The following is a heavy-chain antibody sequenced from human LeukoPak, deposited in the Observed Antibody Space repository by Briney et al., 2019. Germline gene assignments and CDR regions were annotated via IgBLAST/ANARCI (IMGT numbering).Heavy chain of an antibody. CDR3: ARDGERDSSGYFEGFYYYYMDV. Sequence: GGSLRLSCAASGFTFSSYSMNWVRQAPGKGLEWVSSISSSSSYIYYADSVKGRFTISRDNAKNSLYLQMNSLRAEDTAVYYCARDGERDSSGYFEGFYYYYMDVWGKGTTVTISS. CDR2: ISSSSSYI. CDR1: GFTFSSYS. J-gene: IGHJ6*03. D-gene: IGHD3-22*01. V-gene: IGHV3-21*01.